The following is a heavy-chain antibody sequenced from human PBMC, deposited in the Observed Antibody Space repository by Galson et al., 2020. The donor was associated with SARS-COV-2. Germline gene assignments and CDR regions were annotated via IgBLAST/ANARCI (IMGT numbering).Heavy chain of an antibody. J-gene: IGHJ6*02. CDR2: IYYSGST. D-gene: IGHD2-2*01. CDR1: GGSISSGGYY. V-gene: IGHV4-31*03. CDR3: ARASPYCSSTSCPRYYYHGMDV. Sequence: SQTLSLTCTVSGGSISSGGYYWSWIRQHPGKGLEWIGYIYYSGSTYYNPSLKSRVTISVDTSKNQFSLKLSSVTAADTAVYYCARASPYCSSTSCPRYYYHGMDVWGQGTTVTVSS.